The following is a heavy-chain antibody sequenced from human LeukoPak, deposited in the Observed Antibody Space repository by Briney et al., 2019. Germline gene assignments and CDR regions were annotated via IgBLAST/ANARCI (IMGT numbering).Heavy chain of an antibody. D-gene: IGHD5-24*01. Sequence: SETLSLICTVSGDSISSYYWTWIRQPPGKGLEWIGHIYYSGSTNYNPSLKSRVTISVDKSKNQFSLKLSSVTAADTAVYYCARGGDGYPFDYWGQGTLVTVSS. CDR2: IYYSGST. V-gene: IGHV4-59*12. J-gene: IGHJ4*02. CDR1: GDSISSYY. CDR3: ARGGDGYPFDY.